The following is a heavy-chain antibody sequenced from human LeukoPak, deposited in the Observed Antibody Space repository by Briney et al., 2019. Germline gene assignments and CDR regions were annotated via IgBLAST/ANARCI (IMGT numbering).Heavy chain of an antibody. CDR3: ARRYCSGGTCYSYFDY. J-gene: IGHJ4*02. V-gene: IGHV3-7*01. Sequence: QSGGSLRLSCVASGFTFSSYWMSWVRQAPGKGLEWVANIKQDGSEKYYGDSVRGRFTISRDNAKNPLYLQMNSLRAEDTAVYYCARRYCSGGTCYSYFDYWGQGTLVTVSS. CDR1: GFTFSSYW. D-gene: IGHD2-15*01. CDR2: IKQDGSEK.